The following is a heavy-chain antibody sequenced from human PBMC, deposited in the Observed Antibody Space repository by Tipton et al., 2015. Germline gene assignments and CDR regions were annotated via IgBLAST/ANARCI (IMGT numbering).Heavy chain of an antibody. J-gene: IGHJ4*02. V-gene: IGHV4-39*01. CDR3: ARQNFDY. CDR1: GGSINNRTYY. Sequence: TLSLTCTVSGGSINNRTYYWGWIRQPPGKGLEWIGSIYYSGNTYYNPSLKSRVTISVDRSKTQFSLGLNSVTAADTAVYYCARQNFDYWGQGMLVTVSS. CDR2: IYYSGNT.